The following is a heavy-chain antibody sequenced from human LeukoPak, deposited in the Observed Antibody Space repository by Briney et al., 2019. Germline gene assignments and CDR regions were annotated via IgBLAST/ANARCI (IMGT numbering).Heavy chain of an antibody. J-gene: IGHJ4*02. CDR1: GFTVSSNY. Sequence: GGSLRLSCAASGFTVSSNYMNWVRQAPGKGLEWVSVLYSDDTTYYAESAKGRFTISRDNAKNTLYLQMNNLRAEDTAVYYCAGWGFHDISGLFDYGGQGPRFPVS. V-gene: IGHV3-66*01. CDR2: LYSDDTT. D-gene: IGHD3-10*01. CDR3: AGWGFHDISGLFDY.